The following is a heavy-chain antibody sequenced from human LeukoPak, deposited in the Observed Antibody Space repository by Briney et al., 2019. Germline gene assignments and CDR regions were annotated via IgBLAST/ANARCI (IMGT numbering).Heavy chain of an antibody. V-gene: IGHV4-31*03. J-gene: IGHJ4*02. D-gene: IGHD6-13*01. Sequence: SETLSLTCTVSGGSISSGGYYWSWIGQHPGKGLEWIGYIYYSGSTYYNPSLKSRVTISVDTSKNQFSLKLSSVTAADTAVYYCARSQQLAYFDYWGQGTLVTVSS. CDR3: ARSQQLAYFDY. CDR1: GGSISSGGYY. CDR2: IYYSGST.